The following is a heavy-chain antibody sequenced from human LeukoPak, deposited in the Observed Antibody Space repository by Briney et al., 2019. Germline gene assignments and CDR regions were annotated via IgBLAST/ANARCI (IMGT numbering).Heavy chain of an antibody. CDR1: GYSTSSGYY. Sequence: SETLSLTCAVSGYSTSSGYYWGWIRQPPGKGLEWIGSIYHSGSTYYSPSLKSRVTISVDTSKNQFSLKLSSVTAADTAVYYCARAPCGGDCYFRVAAFDIWGQGTMVTVSS. CDR2: IYHSGST. J-gene: IGHJ3*02. CDR3: ARAPCGGDCYFRVAAFDI. V-gene: IGHV4-38-2*01. D-gene: IGHD2-21*02.